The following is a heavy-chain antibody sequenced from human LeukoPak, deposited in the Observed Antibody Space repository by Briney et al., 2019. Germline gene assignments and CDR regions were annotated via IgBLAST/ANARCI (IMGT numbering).Heavy chain of an antibody. CDR1: GGSISSSSYY. D-gene: IGHD3-9*01. CDR2: IYHSGST. V-gene: IGHV4-39*07. J-gene: IGHJ5*02. CDR3: ARVNRDILTGYYLNWFDP. Sequence: SETLSLTCTVSGGSISSSSYYWGWIRQPPGKGLEWIGSIYHSGSTNYNPSLKSRVTISVDKSKNQFSLKLSSVTAADTAVYYCARVNRDILTGYYLNWFDPWGQGTLVTVSS.